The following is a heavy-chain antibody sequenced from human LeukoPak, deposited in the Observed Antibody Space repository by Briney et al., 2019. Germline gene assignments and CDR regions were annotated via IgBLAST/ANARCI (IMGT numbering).Heavy chain of an antibody. J-gene: IGHJ4*02. CDR2: INHSGST. Sequence: SETLSLTCAVYGGSFSGYYWSWIRQPPGKGLEWIGEINHSGSTNYNPSLKSRVTISVDTSKNQFSLKLSSVTAADTAVYYCASGGVYCSGGSCYVYDYWGQGTLVTVSS. CDR3: ASGGVYCSGGSCYVYDY. V-gene: IGHV4-34*01. CDR1: GGSFSGYY. D-gene: IGHD2-15*01.